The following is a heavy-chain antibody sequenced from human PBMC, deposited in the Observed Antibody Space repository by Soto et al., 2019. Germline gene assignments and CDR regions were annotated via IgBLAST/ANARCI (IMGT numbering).Heavy chain of an antibody. CDR3: MRGPYNYNSRYFDY. Sequence: PSETLSLTCTVSGGSFSGYFWTWIRQPPGKGLEWLAEINHSGITNYNPSVESRVSMSVDTSKNQFSLRLYSVTAADTAVYYCMRGPYNYNSRYFDYWGQGTLVTVSS. CDR2: INHSGIT. D-gene: IGHD1-1*01. CDR1: GGSFSGYF. V-gene: IGHV4-34*01. J-gene: IGHJ4*02.